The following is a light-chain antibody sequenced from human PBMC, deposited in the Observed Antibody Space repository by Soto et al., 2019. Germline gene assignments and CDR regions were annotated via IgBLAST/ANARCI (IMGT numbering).Light chain of an antibody. V-gene: IGKV3-15*01. Sequence: EIVMTQSPATLSVSPGERATLSCRASQSVSSNVAWYQQKPGQAPRLLIYSVSTRAAGIPARFSGSGSGTEFTLTISSLQPEDFATYYCQQSYSTPLTFGGGTKVDIK. CDR2: SVS. CDR1: QSVSSN. CDR3: QQSYSTPLT. J-gene: IGKJ4*01.